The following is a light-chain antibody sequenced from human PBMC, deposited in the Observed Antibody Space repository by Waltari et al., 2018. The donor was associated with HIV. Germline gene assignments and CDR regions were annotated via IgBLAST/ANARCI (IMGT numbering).Light chain of an antibody. Sequence: DIQMTQSPSTLSASIGDRVTITCRASQSIATSLAWYQQKPGKSPKLLIYRASNLETWVPPRFSGSGSGTEFSLTINALQADDFATYYCQQSDGGSRTFGQGTTV. CDR3: QQSDGGSRT. CDR1: QSIATS. CDR2: RAS. V-gene: IGKV1-5*03. J-gene: IGKJ1*01.